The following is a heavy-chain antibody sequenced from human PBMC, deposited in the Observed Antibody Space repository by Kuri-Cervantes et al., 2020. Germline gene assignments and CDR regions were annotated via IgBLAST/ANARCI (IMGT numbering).Heavy chain of an antibody. V-gene: IGHV4-61*02. CDR2: IYTSGST. CDR1: GGSISSGSYY. J-gene: IGHJ6*02. CDR3: AREGIEWELLSGMDV. Sequence: SETLSLTCTVSGGSISSGSYYWSWIRQPAGKGLEWIGRIYTSGSTNYNPSLKSRVTISVDTSKNQFSLKLSSVTAADTAVYYCAREGIEWELLSGMDVWGQGTTVTVSS. D-gene: IGHD1-26*01.